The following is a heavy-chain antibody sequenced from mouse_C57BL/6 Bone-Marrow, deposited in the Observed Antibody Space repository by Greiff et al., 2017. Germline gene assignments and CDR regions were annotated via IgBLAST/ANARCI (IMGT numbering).Heavy chain of an antibody. CDR1: GFNIKDYS. CDR2: IDPEDGDT. V-gene: IGHV14-1*01. D-gene: IGHD2-3*01. CDR3: TTSEGYYWLAY. Sequence: VQLKQSGAELVRPGASVKLSCTASGFNIKDYSMHWVKQRPEQGLEWIGRIDPEDGDTEYAPKFQGKATMTADTSSNTAYLQLSSLTSEDTAVYCCTTSEGYYWLAYWGQGTLVTVSA. J-gene: IGHJ3*01.